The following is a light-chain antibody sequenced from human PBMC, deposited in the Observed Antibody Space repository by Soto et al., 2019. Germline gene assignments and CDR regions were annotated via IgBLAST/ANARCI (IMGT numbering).Light chain of an antibody. CDR3: SSYTSSSTLV. CDR2: EVS. V-gene: IGLV2-14*01. CDR1: SSDVGGYNY. Sequence: QSALTQPASVSGSPGQSITISCTGTSSDVGGYNYVSWYQQHPGKAPKLMIYEVSNRPSGVSNRFSGSKSGNTASLTISGLQAEDEADYYCSSYTSSSTLVFGTVTKLTV. J-gene: IGLJ1*01.